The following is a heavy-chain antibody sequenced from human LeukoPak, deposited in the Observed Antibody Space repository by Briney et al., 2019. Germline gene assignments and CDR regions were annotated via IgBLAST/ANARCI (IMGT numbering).Heavy chain of an antibody. CDR3: ARDKVVDPYGMDV. Sequence: ASVKVSCKASGYTFTSYGISWVRQAPGQGLEWMGWISAYNGNTKYSQKFQGRVTITRDTSASTAYMELSSLRSEDTAVYYCARDKVVDPYGMDVWGQGTTVTVSS. CDR1: GYTFTSYG. V-gene: IGHV1-18*01. J-gene: IGHJ6*02. CDR2: ISAYNGNT. D-gene: IGHD3-22*01.